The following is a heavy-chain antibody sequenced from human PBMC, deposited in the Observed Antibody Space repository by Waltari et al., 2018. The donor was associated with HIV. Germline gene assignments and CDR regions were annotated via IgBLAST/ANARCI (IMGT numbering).Heavy chain of an antibody. CDR1: GGSISSSSYY. J-gene: IGHJ5*02. D-gene: IGHD3-3*01. Sequence: QLQLQESGPGLVKPSETLSLTCTVSGGSISSSSYYWGWIRQPPGKGLEWIGSIYYSGSTYYNPPLKSRVTISVDTSKNQFSLKLSSVTAADTAVYYCARFWGWYYDFWSGRNWFDPWGQGTLVTVSS. CDR3: ARFWGWYYDFWSGRNWFDP. CDR2: IYYSGST. V-gene: IGHV4-39*07.